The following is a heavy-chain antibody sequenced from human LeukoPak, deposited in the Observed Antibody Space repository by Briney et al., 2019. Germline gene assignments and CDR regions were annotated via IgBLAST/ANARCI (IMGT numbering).Heavy chain of an antibody. CDR1: GFTFSSCA. J-gene: IGHJ5*02. Sequence: PGGSLRLSCAASGFTFSSCAMNWVRQAPGKGLEWVSAISGSGNSTYYADSVKGRFTISRDNSKKTLYLQMNSLRAEDTAVYYCAKGVVEQWLVYWFDPWGQGILVTVSS. D-gene: IGHD6-19*01. V-gene: IGHV3-23*01. CDR2: ISGSGNST. CDR3: AKGVVEQWLVYWFDP.